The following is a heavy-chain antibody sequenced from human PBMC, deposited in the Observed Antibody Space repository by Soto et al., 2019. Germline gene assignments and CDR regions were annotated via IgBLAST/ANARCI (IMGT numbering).Heavy chain of an antibody. J-gene: IGHJ6*04. CDR3: SSPVTIYPAHPRRDVTYYYYYGMDV. D-gene: IGHD4-17*01. V-gene: IGHV1-18*04. Sequence: ASVKVSCKASGYTFTSYGISWVRQAPGQGLEWMGWISAYNGNTNYAQKLHGRVTMTTATSTSTAYMQLRGLKSYYTAVYYCSSPVTIYPAHPRRDVTYYYYYGMDVWGKGTTVTVSS. CDR1: GYTFTSYG. CDR2: ISAYNGNT.